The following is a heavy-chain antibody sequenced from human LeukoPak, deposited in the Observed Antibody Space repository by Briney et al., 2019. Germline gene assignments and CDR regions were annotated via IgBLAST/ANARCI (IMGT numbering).Heavy chain of an antibody. CDR1: GGSISISSNC. V-gene: IGHV4-39*01. CDR3: ARHLYYGSGNYHLTPFDY. CDR2: IRYSECT. D-gene: IGHD3-10*01. Sequence: SERLSLSCTLSGGSISISSNCCGWVRQPPGKGMGWSGCIRYSECTYYNPSLKSRAVISVDTSKTQFSLTMSSVTAADTAVYYCARHLYYGSGNYHLTPFDYWGQGTLVTVSS. J-gene: IGHJ4*02.